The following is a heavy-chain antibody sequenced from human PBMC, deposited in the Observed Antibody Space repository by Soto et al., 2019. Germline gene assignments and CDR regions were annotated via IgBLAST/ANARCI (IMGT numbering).Heavy chain of an antibody. CDR2: INPNSGVT. J-gene: IGHJ6*02. Sequence: GVSVKVSCKASGYVFTGYYIHWVRQAPGQGLEWVGWINPNSGVTNYAQKFQDWVTMTRDTSITTAYMELSRLRSDDTAVYYCARDRGGNYYGYYYGMDVWGQGTTVTVSS. D-gene: IGHD1-26*01. V-gene: IGHV1-2*04. CDR1: GYVFTGYY. CDR3: ARDRGGNYYGYYYGMDV.